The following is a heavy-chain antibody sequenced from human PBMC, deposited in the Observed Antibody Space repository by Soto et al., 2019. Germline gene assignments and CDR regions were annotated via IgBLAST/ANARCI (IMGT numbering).Heavy chain of an antibody. CDR1: GGSISSSSYY. CDR3: ASGFTYYDFWSGYRPYYFDY. Sequence: SETLSLTCTVSGGSISSSSYYWGWIRQPPGKGLEWIGSIYYSGSTYYNPSLKSRVTISVDTSKNQFSLKLSSVTAADTAVYYCASGFTYYDFWSGYRPYYFDYWGQGTLVTVSS. CDR2: IYYSGST. J-gene: IGHJ4*02. D-gene: IGHD3-3*01. V-gene: IGHV4-39*01.